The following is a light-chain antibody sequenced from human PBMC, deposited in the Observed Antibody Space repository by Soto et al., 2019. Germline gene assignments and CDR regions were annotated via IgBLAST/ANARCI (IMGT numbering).Light chain of an antibody. CDR3: QHSYNIPLT. CDR1: RSVSTF. Sequence: DIQMTQSPTSLSASVGDRVTITCRASRSVSTFLNWYQQKPGKAPKLLIYGASSLQSGVPSRFSGNGSGTDFTLTISSLQPEDFATYSCQHSYNIPLTFGGGTKVDIK. J-gene: IGKJ4*01. V-gene: IGKV1-39*01. CDR2: GAS.